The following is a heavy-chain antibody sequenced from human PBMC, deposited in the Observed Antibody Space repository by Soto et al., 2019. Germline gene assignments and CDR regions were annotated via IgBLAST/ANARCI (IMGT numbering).Heavy chain of an antibody. V-gene: IGHV3-48*01. D-gene: IGHD3-22*01. Sequence: GSLRLSCAASGFTFSSYSMNWVRQAPGKGLEWVSYISISSSTIYYADSVKGRFTISRDDAKNSLFLQMNSLRAEDTAVYYCARGAYYYDSSGLHYWVQGTLVTVSS. CDR2: ISISSSTI. J-gene: IGHJ4*02. CDR1: GFTFSSYS. CDR3: ARGAYYYDSSGLHY.